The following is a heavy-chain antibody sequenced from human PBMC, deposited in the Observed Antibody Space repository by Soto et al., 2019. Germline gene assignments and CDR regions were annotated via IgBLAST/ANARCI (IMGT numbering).Heavy chain of an antibody. Sequence: DSVKVSCKASGYPFTGYYMHWVRQAPGQGLEWMGWINPNSGGTNYAQKFQGRVTMTRDTSISTAYMELSRLRSDDTAVYYCARVRVDLVGNDYDVLYFCGQGSTVIGSS. D-gene: IGHD4-17*01. J-gene: IGHJ6*02. CDR3: ARVRVDLVGNDYDVLYF. CDR1: GYPFTGYY. CDR2: INPNSGGT. V-gene: IGHV1-2*02.